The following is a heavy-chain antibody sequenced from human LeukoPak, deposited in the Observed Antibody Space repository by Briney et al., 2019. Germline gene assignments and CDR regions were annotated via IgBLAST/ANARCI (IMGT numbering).Heavy chain of an antibody. V-gene: IGHV1-8*01. CDR3: ARPGGSGLVAARRGWGAFDI. CDR1: GYTFTSYD. J-gene: IGHJ3*02. D-gene: IGHD6-6*01. CDR2: MNPISGNT. Sequence: GASVKVSCKASGYTFTSYDINWVRQATGQGLEWMGWMNPISGNTGSAQKFQGRVSMTRNNPIGTAYMELSSLRSEDTAVYYCARPGGSGLVAARRGWGAFDIWGQGTMVTVSS.